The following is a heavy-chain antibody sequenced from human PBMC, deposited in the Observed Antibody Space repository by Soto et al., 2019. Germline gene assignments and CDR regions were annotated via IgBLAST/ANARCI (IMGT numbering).Heavy chain of an antibody. CDR3: ARSGSYGGAGDY. D-gene: IGHD1-26*01. Sequence: QVQLQESGPGLVKPSETLSLTCTVSGGSISSYYWSWIRQPPGKGLEWIGYIYYSGSTNYNPSLKRRGTISVDTSKNQFSLKLSSVTAADTAVYYCARSGSYGGAGDYWGQGTLVTVSS. J-gene: IGHJ4*02. CDR2: IYYSGST. V-gene: IGHV4-59*01. CDR1: GGSISSYY.